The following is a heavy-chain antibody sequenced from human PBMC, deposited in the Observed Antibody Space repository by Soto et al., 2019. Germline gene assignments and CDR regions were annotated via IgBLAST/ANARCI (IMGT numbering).Heavy chain of an antibody. V-gene: IGHV4-59*01. CDR3: ARGASGYYDSSGYYSPYYFDY. CDR1: GGSISSYY. CDR2: IFYSGST. Sequence: SETLSLTCTVSGGSISSYYWSWIRQPPGKGLEWIGYIFYSGSTNYNPSLKSRVTISVDTSKNQFSLKLSSVTAADTAVYYCARGASGYYDSSGYYSPYYFDYWGQGTLVTVSS. D-gene: IGHD3-22*01. J-gene: IGHJ4*02.